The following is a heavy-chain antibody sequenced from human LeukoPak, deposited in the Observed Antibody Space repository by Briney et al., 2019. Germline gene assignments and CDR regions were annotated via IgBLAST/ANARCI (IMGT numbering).Heavy chain of an antibody. CDR3: ARDRDCTNGVCYISWFDP. J-gene: IGHJ5*02. D-gene: IGHD2-8*01. Sequence: SVKVSCKASGGTFSSYAISWVRQAPGQGLEWMGGIIPIFGTANYAQKFQGRVTITTNESTSTAYMELSSLSSEDTAVYYCARDRDCTNGVCYISWFDPWGQGTLVTVSS. CDR1: GGTFSSYA. CDR2: IIPIFGTA. V-gene: IGHV1-69*05.